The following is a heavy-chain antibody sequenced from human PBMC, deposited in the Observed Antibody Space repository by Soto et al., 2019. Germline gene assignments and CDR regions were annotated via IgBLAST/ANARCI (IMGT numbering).Heavy chain of an antibody. CDR1: GDSVSSNSAA. Sequence: PSQTLSLTCAISGDSVSSNSAAWNWIRQSASRGLEWLGRTYYRSKWYNDYAVSVKSRITINPDTSKNQFSLQLNSVTPEDTAVYYCARGDNWNPGRYYYYGMDVWGQGTTVTVSS. J-gene: IGHJ6*02. V-gene: IGHV6-1*01. CDR2: TYYRSKWYN. D-gene: IGHD1-20*01. CDR3: ARGDNWNPGRYYYYGMDV.